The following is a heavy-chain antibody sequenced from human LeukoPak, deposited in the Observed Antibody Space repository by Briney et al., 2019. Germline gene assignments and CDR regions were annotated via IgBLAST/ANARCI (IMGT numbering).Heavy chain of an antibody. CDR2: IIPIFGTA. CDR1: GGTFSSYA. V-gene: IGHV1-69*13. Sequence: PRASVKVSCKASGGTFSSYAISWVRQAAGQGLEWMGGIIPIFGTANYAQKFQGRVTITADESTSTAYMELSSLRSEDTAVYYCARGAGIAAAVTVFDYWGQGTLVTVSS. D-gene: IGHD6-13*01. J-gene: IGHJ4*02. CDR3: ARGAGIAAAVTVFDY.